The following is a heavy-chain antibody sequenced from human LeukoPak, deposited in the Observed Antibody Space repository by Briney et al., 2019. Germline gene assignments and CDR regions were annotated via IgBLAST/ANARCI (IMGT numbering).Heavy chain of an antibody. J-gene: IGHJ5*02. V-gene: IGHV1-69*04. D-gene: IGHD6-19*01. CDR3: ARDLGYSSGWYGGGVNWFDP. CDR2: IIPILGIA. Sequence: GASVKVSCKASGGTFSSYAISWVRQAPGQGLEWMGRIIPILGIANYAQKFQGRVTITADKSTSTAYMELSSLRSEDTAVYYCARDLGYSSGWYGGGVNWFDPWGQGTLVTVSS. CDR1: GGTFSSYA.